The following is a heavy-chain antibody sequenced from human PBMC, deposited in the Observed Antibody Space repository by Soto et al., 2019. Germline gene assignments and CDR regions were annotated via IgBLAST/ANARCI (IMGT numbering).Heavy chain of an antibody. CDR1: GFTFSRYA. V-gene: IGHV3-23*01. J-gene: IGHJ3*02. CDR2: ISATGGDT. CDR3: AESSLDDCGDLGGAFDI. Sequence: GGSLRLSCAASGFTFSRYAMSWVRQAPGKGLEWVSAISATGGDTYYADFVTGRFTVSRDNSNNTLFLQMNSLRSEDTAVYYCAESSLDDCGDLGGAFDIWGQGKMVPVSS. D-gene: IGHD4-17*01.